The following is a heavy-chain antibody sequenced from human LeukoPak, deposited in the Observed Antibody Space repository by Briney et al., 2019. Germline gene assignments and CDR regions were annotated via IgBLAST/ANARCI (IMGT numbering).Heavy chain of an antibody. V-gene: IGHV4-59*08. CDR1: GGSISSYY. J-gene: IGHJ3*02. CDR3: ARHQDYDFWSGYLSAFDI. CDR2: IYYSGST. D-gene: IGHD3-3*01. Sequence: SETLSLTCAVSGGSISSYYWSWIRQPPGKGLEWIGYIYYSGSTNYNPSLKSRVTISVDTSKNQFSLKLSSVTAADTAVYYCARHQDYDFWSGYLSAFDIWGQGTMVTVSS.